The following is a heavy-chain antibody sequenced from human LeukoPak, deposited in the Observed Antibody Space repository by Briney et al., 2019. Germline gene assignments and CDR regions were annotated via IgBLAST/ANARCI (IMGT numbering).Heavy chain of an antibody. CDR2: ISSSGSTI. Sequence: GGSLRLSCAASGFTFSDYYMSWIRQAPGKGLEWVSYISSSGSTIYYADSVKGRFTISRDNAKSSLYLQMNSLRAEDTAVYYCARLGYCSSTSCPVPYYYYGMDVWGQGTTVTVSS. D-gene: IGHD2-2*01. CDR3: ARLGYCSSTSCPVPYYYYGMDV. CDR1: GFTFSDYY. J-gene: IGHJ6*02. V-gene: IGHV3-11*01.